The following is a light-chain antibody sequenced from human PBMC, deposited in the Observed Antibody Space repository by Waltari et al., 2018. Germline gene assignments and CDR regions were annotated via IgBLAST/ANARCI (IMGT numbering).Light chain of an antibody. CDR3: QHYVRLPVT. CDR2: GAS. Sequence: EIVLTQSPGTLSLSPGERATPSCRASQSVSRALAWYQQKPGQAPRLLIYGASNRATGIPDRLSGSGSGTDFSLTIRRLEPEDFAVYYCQHYVRLPVTFGQGTKVEIK. J-gene: IGKJ1*01. V-gene: IGKV3-20*01. CDR1: QSVSRA.